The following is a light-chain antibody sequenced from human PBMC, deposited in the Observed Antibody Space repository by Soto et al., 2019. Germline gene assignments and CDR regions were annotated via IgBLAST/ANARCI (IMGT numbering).Light chain of an antibody. CDR2: DVS. J-gene: IGLJ1*01. CDR1: SSDVGGYNY. V-gene: IGLV2-11*01. Sequence: SAPTQPRSVSGSPGQSVTISCTGTSSDVGGYNYVSWYQQHPGKAPKLMIYDVSKRPSGVPDRFSGSKSGNTASLTISGLQAEDEADYYCYSYAGTSYVFGTGTKVTVL. CDR3: YSYAGTSYV.